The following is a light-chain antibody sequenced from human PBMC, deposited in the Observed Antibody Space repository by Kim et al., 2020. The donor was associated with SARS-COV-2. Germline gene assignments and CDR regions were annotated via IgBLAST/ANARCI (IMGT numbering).Light chain of an antibody. Sequence: GTVTPTCGLSSGSVSTPYSPSWDQQTPGQAPRTLIYSTNTRSSGVPDRFSGSILGNKAALTITGAQADDESDYYCVLFMGSGINWVFGGGTQLTVL. J-gene: IGLJ3*02. V-gene: IGLV8-61*01. CDR1: SGSVSTPYS. CDR2: STN. CDR3: VLFMGSGINWV.